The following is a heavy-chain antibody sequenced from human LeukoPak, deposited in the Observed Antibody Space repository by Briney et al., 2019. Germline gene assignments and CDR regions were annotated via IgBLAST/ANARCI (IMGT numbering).Heavy chain of an antibody. D-gene: IGHD3-16*01. V-gene: IGHV4-59*01. CDR3: ARGGNSVDY. Sequence: SETLSLTCTVSGGSINNYYWSWIRQPPGKGLEWIGYIYYSGSANYNPSLKSRVSISVDTSKNQFSLRLSPVTAADTAVYYCARGGNSVDYWGQGTLVTVSS. CDR1: GGSINNYY. CDR2: IYYSGSA. J-gene: IGHJ4*02.